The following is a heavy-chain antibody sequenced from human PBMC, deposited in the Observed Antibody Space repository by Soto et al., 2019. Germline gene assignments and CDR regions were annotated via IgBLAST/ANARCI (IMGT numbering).Heavy chain of an antibody. CDR1: GFTFSNSG. D-gene: IGHD3-10*01. CDR3: SRGTDAFAI. V-gene: IGHV3-33*01. J-gene: IGHJ3*02. CDR2: IWSDANNK. Sequence: QVQLVESGGGVVQPGRSLRLSCAASGFTFSNSGMHWVRQAPGKGLEWVALIWSDANNKYYADSVKGRFTISRDNSKNTLYLQMNSLSAEDTAVYYCSRGTDAFAIWGQGTMVTVSS.